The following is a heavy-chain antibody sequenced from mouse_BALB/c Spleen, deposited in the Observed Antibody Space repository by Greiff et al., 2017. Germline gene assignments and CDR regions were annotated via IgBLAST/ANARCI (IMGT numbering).Heavy chain of an antibody. CDR1: GFTFSSYT. CDR2: ISSGGSYT. D-gene: IGHD2-3*01. CDR3: TRLRWDY. Sequence: EVKVVESGGGLVKPGGSLKLSCAASGFTFSSYTMSWVRQTPEKRLEWVATISSGGSYTYYPDSVTGRFTISRDNAKNTLYLQMSSLKSEDTAMYYCTRLRWDYWGQGTTLTVSS. V-gene: IGHV5-6-4*01. J-gene: IGHJ2*01.